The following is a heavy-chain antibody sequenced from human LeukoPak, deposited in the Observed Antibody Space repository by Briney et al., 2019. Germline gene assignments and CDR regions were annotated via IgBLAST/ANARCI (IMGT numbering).Heavy chain of an antibody. D-gene: IGHD4-11*01. Sequence: GGSLRLSCAASGFTFSHFGFHWVRQAPGKGLEWVAVIRSDGTNKYYGDSVKGRFIIYRDDSHNTVYLQMNSLRVQDTAIYYCAKDAQRGFDYSNSLEYWGQGSLVTVSS. CDR2: IRSDGTNK. V-gene: IGHV3-30*02. CDR1: GFTFSHFG. CDR3: AKDAQRGFDYSNSLEY. J-gene: IGHJ1*01.